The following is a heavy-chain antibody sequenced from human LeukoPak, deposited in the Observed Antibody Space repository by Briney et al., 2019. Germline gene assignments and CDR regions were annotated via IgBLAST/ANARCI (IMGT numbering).Heavy chain of an antibody. V-gene: IGHV3-74*01. D-gene: IGHD5-12*01. CDR1: GVTFSNNC. Sequence: GGSVRLSCAASGVTFSNNCMHWVRQGPGKGLVWVSGINSDGSNTAYADSVKGRFTISRDNAKNTLSLQMNSLRAEDTAVYYCARGYAGGYFDLWGRGTLVTVSS. CDR3: ARGYAGGYFDL. CDR2: INSDGSNT. J-gene: IGHJ2*01.